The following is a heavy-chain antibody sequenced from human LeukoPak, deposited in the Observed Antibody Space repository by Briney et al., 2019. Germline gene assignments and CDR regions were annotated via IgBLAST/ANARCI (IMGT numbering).Heavy chain of an antibody. Sequence: SVKVSCKASGYTFTSYGISWVRQAPGQGLEWMGGIIPIFGTANYAQKFQGRVTITADESTSTAYMELSSLRSEDTAVYYCAKTIFGDLGFYMDVWGKGTTVTVSS. CDR2: IIPIFGTA. J-gene: IGHJ6*03. CDR3: AKTIFGDLGFYMDV. CDR1: GYTFTSYG. V-gene: IGHV1-69*13. D-gene: IGHD3-16*01.